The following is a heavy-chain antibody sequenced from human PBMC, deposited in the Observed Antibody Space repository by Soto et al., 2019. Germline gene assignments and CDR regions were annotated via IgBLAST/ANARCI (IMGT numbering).Heavy chain of an antibody. CDR3: ARGRIVVSIHDAFEI. V-gene: IGHV1-18*01. CDR1: GYDFTSYG. Sequence: QVQLLQSGDEVKKPGASVRVSCRASGYDFTSYGISWVRQAPGQGLEWVSWISAYNGKRDTAQKFQGRVTMTLDTSTDTAHMELGDLTSADTAVYYCARGRIVVSIHDAFEIWGQGTMVAVSS. CDR2: ISAYNGKR. D-gene: IGHD2-21*01. J-gene: IGHJ3*02.